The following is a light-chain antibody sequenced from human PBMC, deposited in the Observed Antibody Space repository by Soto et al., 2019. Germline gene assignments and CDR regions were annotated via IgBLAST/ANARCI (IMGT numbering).Light chain of an antibody. J-gene: IGLJ2*01. CDR2: EVS. CDR3: CSYAGSRTHVL. Sequence: QSALTQPASVSGSPGQSITISCIGTSSDVGGYNLVSWYHQHPGKAPKVLIYEVSERPSGVSNRFSGSKSGNTASLTISGLQAEDEAEYYCCSYAGSRTHVLFGGGTQLTVL. V-gene: IGLV2-23*02. CDR1: SSDVGGYNL.